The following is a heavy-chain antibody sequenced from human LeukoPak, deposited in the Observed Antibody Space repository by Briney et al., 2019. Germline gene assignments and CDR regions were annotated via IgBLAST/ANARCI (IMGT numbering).Heavy chain of an antibody. V-gene: IGHV4-59*08. Sequence: PSETLSLTCTVSGGSISNYHWSWIRQPPGKGPEWIGYIHYSGTTNCNPSLKSRVTMSVDTSKNQFSLKLSSVTAADTAVYYCARHLYSGDSFFDYWGQGTLVTVSS. J-gene: IGHJ4*02. D-gene: IGHD1-26*01. CDR3: ARHLYSGDSFFDY. CDR1: GGSISNYH. CDR2: IHYSGTT.